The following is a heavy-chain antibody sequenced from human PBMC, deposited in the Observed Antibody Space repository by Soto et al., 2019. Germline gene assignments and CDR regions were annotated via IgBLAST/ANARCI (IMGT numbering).Heavy chain of an antibody. Sequence: QVQLVESGGGVVQPGRSLRLSCAASGFTLSSYAMYWVRQAPGKGLEWVALISYDGTNKHYADAMKGRFTISRDNFTGTWLLEMNSLRPNDTAKVYGARSKGYCVSGSCDSPGTATHYAVDCWGHGPAVIVSS. CDR3: ARSKGYCVSGSCDSPGTATHYAVDC. D-gene: IGHD1-26*01. CDR1: GFTLSSYA. J-gene: IGHJ4*01. V-gene: IGHV3-30-3*01. CDR2: ISYDGTNK.